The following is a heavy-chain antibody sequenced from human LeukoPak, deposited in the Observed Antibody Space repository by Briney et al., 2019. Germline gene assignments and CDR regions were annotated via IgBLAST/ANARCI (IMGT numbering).Heavy chain of an antibody. CDR1: GGSISSYY. V-gene: IGHV4-59*01. CDR3: ARGGCSGGSCPFDY. D-gene: IGHD2-15*01. Sequence: PSETLSLTCTVSGGSISSYYWSWIRQPPGKGLEWIGYIYYSGSTNYNPSLKSRVTISVDTSKNQFSLKLSSVTAADTAVYYCARGGCSGGSCPFDYWGQGTPVTVSS. J-gene: IGHJ4*02. CDR2: IYYSGST.